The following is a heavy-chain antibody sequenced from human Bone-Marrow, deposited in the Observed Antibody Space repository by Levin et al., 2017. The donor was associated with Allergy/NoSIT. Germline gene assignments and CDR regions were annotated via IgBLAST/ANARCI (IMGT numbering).Heavy chain of an antibody. V-gene: IGHV7-4-1*02. Sequence: GASVKVSCKASGYTFTSYAMNWVRQAPGQGLEWMGWINTNTGNPTYAQGFTGRFVFSLDTSVSTAYLQISSLKAEDTAVYYCARDTPPGYCSGGSCYTGAFDIWGQGTMVTVSS. D-gene: IGHD2-15*01. CDR2: INTNTGNP. CDR1: GYTFTSYA. CDR3: ARDTPPGYCSGGSCYTGAFDI. J-gene: IGHJ3*02.